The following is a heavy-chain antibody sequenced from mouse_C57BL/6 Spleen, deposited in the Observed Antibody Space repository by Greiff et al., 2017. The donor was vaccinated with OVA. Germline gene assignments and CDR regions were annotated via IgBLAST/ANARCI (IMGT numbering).Heavy chain of an antibody. Sequence: VQLKESGGGLVQPGGSLSLSCAASGFTFTDYYMSWVRQPPGKALEWLGFIRNKANGYTTEYSASVKGRFTISRDNSQSILYLQMNALRAEDSATYYCARYNGNFPYAMDYWGQGTSVTVSS. D-gene: IGHD2-1*01. CDR3: ARYNGNFPYAMDY. CDR1: GFTFTDYY. V-gene: IGHV7-3*01. J-gene: IGHJ4*01. CDR2: IRNKANGYTT.